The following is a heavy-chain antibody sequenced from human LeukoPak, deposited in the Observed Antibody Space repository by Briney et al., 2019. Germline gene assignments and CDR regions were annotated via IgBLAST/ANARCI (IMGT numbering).Heavy chain of an antibody. CDR1: GGSISSYY. CDR3: ARISSSPPMGYYYGMDV. Sequence: SETLSLTCTVSGGSISSYYWSWIRQPPGKGLEWIGYIYYSGSTNYNPSLKSRVTISVDTSENQFSLKLSSVTAADTAVYYCARISSSPPMGYYYGMDVWGQGTTVTVSS. V-gene: IGHV4-59*08. D-gene: IGHD6-13*01. J-gene: IGHJ6*02. CDR2: IYYSGST.